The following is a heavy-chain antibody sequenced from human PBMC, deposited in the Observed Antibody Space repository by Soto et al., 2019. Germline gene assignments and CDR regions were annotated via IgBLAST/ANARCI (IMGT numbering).Heavy chain of an antibody. CDR2: ISGYNGDT. J-gene: IGHJ4*02. V-gene: IGHV1-18*01. CDR1: GYTFTSYG. CDR3: ARDFSMTVVVGGY. D-gene: IGHD3-22*01. Sequence: QVQLVQSGAEVKKPGASVKVSCKASGYTFTSYGISWVRQAPGQGLEWMGWISGYNGDTKYAQRFQGRVIMTTDTSTSTAYMDLRSLRSDDTAVYYCARDFSMTVVVGGYWGQGTLVTVSS.